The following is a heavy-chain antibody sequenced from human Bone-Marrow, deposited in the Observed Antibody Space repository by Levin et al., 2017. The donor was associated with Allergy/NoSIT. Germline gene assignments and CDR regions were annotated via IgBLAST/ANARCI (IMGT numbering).Heavy chain of an antibody. V-gene: IGHV4-30-4*01. Sequence: KASETLSLTCTVSGDSLSSGDYYWSWLRQTPGKGLECIGYISDTGSTYYNPSLKSRLTISVDTSRNQFSLKLSSVTAADTAIYFCARERKENNFDTSGYYIDHWGQGGLVTVSS. CDR1: GDSLSSGDYY. D-gene: IGHD3-22*01. CDR3: ARERKENNFDTSGYYIDH. J-gene: IGHJ4*02. CDR2: ISDTGST.